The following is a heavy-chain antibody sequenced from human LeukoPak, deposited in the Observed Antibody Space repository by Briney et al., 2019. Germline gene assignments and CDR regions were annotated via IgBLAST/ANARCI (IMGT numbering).Heavy chain of an antibody. V-gene: IGHV1-2*02. J-gene: IGHJ4*02. D-gene: IGHD6-13*01. CDR3: AREAIAAGVNIHPYDY. CDR2: INPNSGGT. Sequence: ASVKVSCKASGYTFTGYYMHWVRQAPGQGLEWMGWINPNSGGTNYAQQFQGRVTMTRDTSISTAYMELSRLRSDDTAVYYCAREAIAAGVNIHPYDYWGQGTLVTVSS. CDR1: GYTFTGYY.